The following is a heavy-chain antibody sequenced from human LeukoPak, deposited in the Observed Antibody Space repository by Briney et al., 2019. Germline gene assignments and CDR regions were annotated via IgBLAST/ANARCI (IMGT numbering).Heavy chain of an antibody. J-gene: IGHJ5*02. CDR2: IIPIFGTA. CDR3: AREGRGYSYGQVESWFDP. D-gene: IGHD5-18*01. Sequence: ASVKVSCKASGGTFISYAISWVRQAPGQGLEWMGRIIPIFGTANYAQKFQGRVTITTDESTRTAYMALTSLRSEDTAVYYCAREGRGYSYGQVESWFDPWGQGTLVTVSS. CDR1: GGTFISYA. V-gene: IGHV1-69*05.